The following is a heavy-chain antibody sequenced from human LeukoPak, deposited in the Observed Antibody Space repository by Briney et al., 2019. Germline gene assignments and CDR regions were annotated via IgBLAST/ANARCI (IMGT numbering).Heavy chain of an antibody. Sequence: ASVKVSCKASGYTFTSYDINWVRQATGQGLEWMGWMNPNSGNTGYAQKFQGRVTMTRNTSISTAYMELSSLRSEDTAVYYCARMFAIVGANYYYGMDVWGQGTTVTVSS. CDR3: ARMFAIVGANYYYGMDV. CDR1: GYTFTSYD. V-gene: IGHV1-8*01. J-gene: IGHJ6*02. CDR2: MNPNSGNT. D-gene: IGHD1-26*01.